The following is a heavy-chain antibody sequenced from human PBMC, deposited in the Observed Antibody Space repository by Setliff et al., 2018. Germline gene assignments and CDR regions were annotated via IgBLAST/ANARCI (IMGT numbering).Heavy chain of an antibody. CDR3: ARAPGTVVVPASRSAFDI. D-gene: IGHD2-2*01. CDR1: GYTFSNYG. Sequence: GASVKVSCKASGYTFSNYGISWVRQAPGQGLEWMGWISAYNGYIIYAQKLQGRVTMTTDTSTSTAYMEVRSLRSDDTAVYDCARAPGTVVVPASRSAFDIWGQGTMVTVSS. CDR2: ISAYNGYI. V-gene: IGHV1-18*01. J-gene: IGHJ3*02.